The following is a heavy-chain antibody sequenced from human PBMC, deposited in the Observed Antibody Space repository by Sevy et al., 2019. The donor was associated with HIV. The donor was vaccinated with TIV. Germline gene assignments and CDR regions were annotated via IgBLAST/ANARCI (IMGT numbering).Heavy chain of an antibody. CDR3: SRDGKWELGGSQS. Sequence: GGYLRLSCAASGFTFTDYWMSWVRQAPGKGLEWVANIKADGSEKYYADSVKGRFTISKDEAKNSLFLQMNRLRAEDTAVYYCSRDGKWELGGSQSWGHGTLVTVSS. V-gene: IGHV3-7*01. CDR2: IKADGSEK. CDR1: GFTFTDYW. J-gene: IGHJ5*01. D-gene: IGHD1-26*01.